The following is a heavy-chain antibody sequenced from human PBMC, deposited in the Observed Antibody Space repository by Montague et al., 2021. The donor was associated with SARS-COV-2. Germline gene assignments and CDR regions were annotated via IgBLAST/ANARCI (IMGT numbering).Heavy chain of an antibody. CDR1: GGSFSGYY. CDR2: INHSGST. CDR3: VVVPLGPLGRGFDY. Sequence: SETRSLTCAVYGGSFSGYYWNSIRQPPGKGLEWIGEINHSGSTNYNPSLKSRVTISVDTSKNQFSLQLSSVTAADTAVYYCVVVPLGPLGRGFDYWGQGTLVTVSS. J-gene: IGHJ4*02. V-gene: IGHV4-34*01. D-gene: IGHD2-15*01.